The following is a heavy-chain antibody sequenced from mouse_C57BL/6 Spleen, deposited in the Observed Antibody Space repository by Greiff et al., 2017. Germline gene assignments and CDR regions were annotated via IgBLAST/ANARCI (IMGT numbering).Heavy chain of an antibody. Sequence: QVQLKQPGAELVKPGASVKLSCKASGYTFTSYWMHWVKQRPIQGLEWIGKIDPSDSETHYNKKFKDKATLTVDKSSTTAYIQLSSLTSEDSAVYYCARSDSSGYYFGYWGKGTTLTVSS. J-gene: IGHJ2*01. CDR1: GYTFTSYW. V-gene: IGHV1-52*01. CDR2: IDPSDSET. D-gene: IGHD3-2*02. CDR3: ARSDSSGYYFGY.